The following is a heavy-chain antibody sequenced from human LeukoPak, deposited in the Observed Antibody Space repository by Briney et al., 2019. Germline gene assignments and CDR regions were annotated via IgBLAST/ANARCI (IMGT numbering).Heavy chain of an antibody. CDR1: GFPFSAYA. V-gene: IGHV3-23*01. CDR2: ITGSGGFT. J-gene: IGHJ4*02. Sequence: GGSLRLSCAASGFPFSAYAMNWVRQAPGKGLEWVSVITGSGGFTQYADSVKGRFTISRDNSKNTVYLQMNSLRVEDTALYYCVRSLDYWGQGTLVTVSS. CDR3: VRSLDY.